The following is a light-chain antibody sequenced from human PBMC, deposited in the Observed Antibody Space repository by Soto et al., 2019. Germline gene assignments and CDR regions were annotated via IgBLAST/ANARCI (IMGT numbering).Light chain of an antibody. Sequence: DIVMTQSPDSLAVSLGERATINCKSSQSVLYSSNNKNYLAWYQQKPGQPPKLLIYWASTRESGVPDRCSGSESGTDFTLTISSLQAEDVAVYYCQPYYSSPWTFGQGTKVEIK. V-gene: IGKV4-1*01. CDR3: QPYYSSPWT. CDR2: WAS. J-gene: IGKJ1*01. CDR1: QSVLYSSNNKNY.